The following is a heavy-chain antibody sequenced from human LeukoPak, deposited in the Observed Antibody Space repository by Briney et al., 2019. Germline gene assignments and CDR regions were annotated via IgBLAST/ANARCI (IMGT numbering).Heavy chain of an antibody. D-gene: IGHD2-2*01. Sequence: GGSLRLSCAASGFTFSSYAMSWVRQAPGKGLEWVSGIRGSSESVYYADSVKGRFTISRDNSKNTLFLQMDSLRAEDAAVYYCAKGLFCSRTTCPSSLYFGMDVWGQGATVTVSS. CDR2: IRGSSESV. CDR1: GFTFSSYA. CDR3: AKGLFCSRTTCPSSLYFGMDV. J-gene: IGHJ6*02. V-gene: IGHV3-23*01.